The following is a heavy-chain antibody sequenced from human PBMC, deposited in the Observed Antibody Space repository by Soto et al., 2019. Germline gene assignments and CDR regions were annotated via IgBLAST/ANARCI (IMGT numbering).Heavy chain of an antibody. V-gene: IGHV1-2*04. CDR1: GYTFTGYY. J-gene: IGHJ6*02. Sequence: ASVKVSCKASGYTFTGYYMHWVRQAPGQGLGWMGWINPNSGGTNYAQKFQGWVTMTRDTSISTAYMELSRLRSDDTAVYYCASSLAYFDWLEDKTGAYYYYYGMDVWGQGTTVTVSS. D-gene: IGHD3-9*01. CDR2: INPNSGGT. CDR3: ASSLAYFDWLEDKTGAYYYYYGMDV.